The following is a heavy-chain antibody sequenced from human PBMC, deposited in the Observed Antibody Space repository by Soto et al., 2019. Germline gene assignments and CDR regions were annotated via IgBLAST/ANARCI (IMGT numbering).Heavy chain of an antibody. Sequence: EVQLVESGGCLVKPGGSLRLSCAASGFTFSSYSMNWVRQAPGKGLEWVSSISSSSSYIYYADSVKGRFTISRDNAKNSLYLQMNSLRAEDTAVYYCARDMRVLMVYAMDYWGQGTLVTVSS. CDR2: ISSSSSYI. V-gene: IGHV3-21*01. D-gene: IGHD2-8*01. CDR3: ARDMRVLMVYAMDY. J-gene: IGHJ4*02. CDR1: GFTFSSYS.